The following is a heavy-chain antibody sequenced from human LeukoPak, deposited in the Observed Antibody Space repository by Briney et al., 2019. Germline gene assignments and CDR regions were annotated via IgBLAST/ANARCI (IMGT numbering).Heavy chain of an antibody. D-gene: IGHD1-14*01. Sequence: GGSLRLSCAASGFTFSSYAMHWVRQAPGKGLEYVSAISSNGGSTYYANSVKGRFTISRDNSKNTLYLQMGSLRAEDMAVYYCARVSGTYYDPWGQGTLVTASS. J-gene: IGHJ5*02. CDR3: ARVSGTYYDP. V-gene: IGHV3-64*01. CDR1: GFTFSSYA. CDR2: ISSNGGST.